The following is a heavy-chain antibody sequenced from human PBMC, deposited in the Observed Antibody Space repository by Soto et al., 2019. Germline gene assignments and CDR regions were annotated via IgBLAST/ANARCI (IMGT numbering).Heavy chain of an antibody. CDR1: GGSISSSGYS. CDR2: IYHSGSI. CDR3: ARRDTAMVSFDY. J-gene: IGHJ4*02. Sequence: PSETLSLTCTVSGGSISSSGYSWSWRRQPPGKGLVWIGYIYHSGSIYYNPSLKSRVTISVDWSKNQFSLKLTAVTAADTAVYYCARRDTAMVSFDYWGQGTLVTVSS. V-gene: IGHV4-30-2*01. D-gene: IGHD5-18*01.